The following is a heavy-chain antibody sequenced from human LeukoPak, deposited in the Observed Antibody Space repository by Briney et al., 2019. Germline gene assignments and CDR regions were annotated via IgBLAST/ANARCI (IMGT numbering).Heavy chain of an antibody. V-gene: IGHV3-23*01. J-gene: IGHJ4*02. CDR3: ARDNNWSSDY. CDR2: ISGGGGST. D-gene: IGHD1-20*01. Sequence: GGSLRLSCAASGFTFNNNAMSWVRQAPGEGLDWVPSISGGGGSTYYADSVKGRFTIPRDNAKNSLYLQMNSLRAEDTAVYYCARDNNWSSDYWGQGTLVTVSS. CDR1: GFTFNNNA.